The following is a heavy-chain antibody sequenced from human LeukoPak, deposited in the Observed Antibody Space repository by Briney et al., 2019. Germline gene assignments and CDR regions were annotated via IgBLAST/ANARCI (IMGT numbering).Heavy chain of an antibody. V-gene: IGHV1-46*01. CDR1: GYTFTSYS. D-gene: IGHD2-2*02. CDR2: INPSGGST. CDR3: ARDIEPDCSTTSCYIKAFDI. Sequence: HWASVKVSCKASGYTFTSYSIYWVRQAPGQGLEWMGIINPSGGSTRNAQKFQGRVTMTRDTSTSTVYMELSSLRSEDTAVYYCARDIEPDCSTTSCYIKAFDIWGQGTMVTVSS. J-gene: IGHJ3*02.